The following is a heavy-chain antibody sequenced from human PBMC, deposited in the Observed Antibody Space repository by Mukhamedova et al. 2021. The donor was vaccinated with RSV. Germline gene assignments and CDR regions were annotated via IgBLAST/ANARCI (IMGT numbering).Heavy chain of an antibody. J-gene: IGHJ4*01. CDR3: ARDLYTYYDFWSGYYTDPIFD. CDR2: IYYSGST. V-gene: IGHV4-39*07. Sequence: YYWGWIRQPPGKGLEWIGSIYYSGSTYYNPSLKSRVTISVDTSKNQFSLKLSSVTAADTAVYYCARDLYTYYDFWSGYYTDPIFD. D-gene: IGHD3-3*01. CDR1: YY.